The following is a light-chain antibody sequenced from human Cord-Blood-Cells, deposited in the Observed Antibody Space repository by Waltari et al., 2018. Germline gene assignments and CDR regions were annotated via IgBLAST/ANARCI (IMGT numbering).Light chain of an antibody. CDR3: QQYYSTPYT. CDR2: WAS. V-gene: IGKV4-1*01. J-gene: IGKJ2*01. CDR1: QSVLYSSNNKNY. Sequence: DIVMTKSPDSLAVSLGARATINCKSSQSVLYSSNNKNYLAWYQQKPGQPPKLLIYWASTRESGVPDRVSGSGSGTDFTLTISSLQAEDVAVYYCQQYYSTPYTFGQGTKLEIK.